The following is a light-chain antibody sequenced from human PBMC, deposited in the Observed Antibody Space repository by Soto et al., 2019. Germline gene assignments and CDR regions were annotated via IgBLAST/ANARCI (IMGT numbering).Light chain of an antibody. CDR1: SSDVGGYNY. V-gene: IGLV2-14*03. J-gene: IGLJ2*01. CDR2: DVS. CDR3: SSYTSSTTGVV. Sequence: QSALTQPASVSGSPGQSITISCTGTSSDVGGYNYVSWYQQHPDKAPKPIIYDVSNRPSGVSNRFSGFKSGNTASLTISGLQAEDEADYYCSSYTSSTTGVVFGGGTKLTVL.